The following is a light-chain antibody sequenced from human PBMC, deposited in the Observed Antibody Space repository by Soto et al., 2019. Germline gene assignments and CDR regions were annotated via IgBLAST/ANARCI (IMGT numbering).Light chain of an antibody. CDR1: QTISSW. V-gene: IGKV1-5*01. CDR2: DAS. CDR3: QQYNSYSRT. J-gene: IGKJ1*01. Sequence: DIQMTQSPSTPSASVGDRVTITCRASQTISSWLAWYQQKPGKAPKVLIYDASSLESGVPSRFSGSGSGTEITLTISSLQPDDAATYYCQQYNSYSRTFGQGTKVDIK.